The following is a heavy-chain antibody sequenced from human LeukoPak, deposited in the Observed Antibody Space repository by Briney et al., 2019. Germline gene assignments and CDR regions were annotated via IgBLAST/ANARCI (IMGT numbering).Heavy chain of an antibody. J-gene: IGHJ4*02. Sequence: GGSLRLSCAASGLTFSSYAMSWVRQAPGKGLEWVSAISGSGGSTYYADSVKGRFTISRDNSKNTLYLQMNSLRAEDTAVYCCAKCGRGYSYGYYYWGQGTLVTVSS. CDR2: ISGSGGST. CDR3: AKCGRGYSYGYYY. D-gene: IGHD5-18*01. CDR1: GLTFSSYA. V-gene: IGHV3-23*01.